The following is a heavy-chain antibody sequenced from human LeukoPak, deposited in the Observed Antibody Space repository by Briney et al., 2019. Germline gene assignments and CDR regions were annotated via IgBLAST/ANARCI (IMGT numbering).Heavy chain of an antibody. CDR1: GYTFTGYY. Sequence: SVKVSCKASGYTFTGYYMHWVRQAPGQGLEWMGGIIPIFGTANYAQKFQGRVTITADESTSTAYMELSSLRSEDTAVYYCAGVPAALPNYYYYGMDVWGQGTTVTVSS. CDR3: AGVPAALPNYYYYGMDV. D-gene: IGHD2-2*01. V-gene: IGHV1-69*13. J-gene: IGHJ6*02. CDR2: IIPIFGTA.